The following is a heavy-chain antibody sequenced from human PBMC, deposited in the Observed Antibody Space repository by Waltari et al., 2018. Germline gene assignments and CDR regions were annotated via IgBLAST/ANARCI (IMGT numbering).Heavy chain of an antibody. Sequence: QVQLQESGPGLVKPSETLSLTCTVSGYSINSGYYWGWIRQSPGKGLEWIGSIYRSDTTHYNPSLKSRVTISGDTSKNQVSLRLTSVTAADTAMYYGARALNWGSTGAINKWGRGTMVTVSS. CDR3: ARALNWGSTGAINK. J-gene: IGHJ3*02. D-gene: IGHD7-27*01. V-gene: IGHV4-38-2*02. CDR2: IYRSDTT. CDR1: GYSINSGYY.